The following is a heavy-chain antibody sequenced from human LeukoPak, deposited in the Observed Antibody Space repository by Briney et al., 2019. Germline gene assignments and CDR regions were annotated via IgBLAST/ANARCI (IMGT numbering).Heavy chain of an antibody. D-gene: IGHD2/OR15-2a*01. CDR2: VNHGGGA. V-gene: IGHV4-34*01. Sequence: SETLSLTCAVYGGSFSGYYWSWIRQPPGKGLEWLGEVNHGGGANYNPSLKSRVTMSVDTSKNHFSLELSSVTAADTAIYYCARANAVTTFLFDLWGRGSLVTVSS. J-gene: IGHJ2*01. CDR1: GGSFSGYY. CDR3: ARANAVTTFLFDL.